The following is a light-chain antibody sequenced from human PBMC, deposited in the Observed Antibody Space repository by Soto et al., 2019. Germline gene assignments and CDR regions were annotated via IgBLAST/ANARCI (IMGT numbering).Light chain of an antibody. CDR1: SSDVGAYHY. CDR3: SSFASSNTWV. V-gene: IGLV2-8*01. CDR2: EVT. Sequence: QSALTQPPSAYGSPGQSVTISCTGTSSDVGAYHYVSWYQQHARKAPQLVIYEVTKRPSGVPDRFSGSNPANTASLTVSGLQAEHEAYYYSSSFASSNTWVFGGGTKLTVL. J-gene: IGLJ3*02.